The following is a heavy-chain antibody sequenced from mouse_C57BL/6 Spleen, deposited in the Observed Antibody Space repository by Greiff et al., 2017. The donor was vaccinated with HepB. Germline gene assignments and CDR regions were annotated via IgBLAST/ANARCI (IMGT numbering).Heavy chain of an antibody. CDR2: IDPNSGGT. V-gene: IGHV1-72*01. CDR1: GYTFTSYW. D-gene: IGHD1-1*01. CDR3: ASPLYYGSSYVGYFDV. J-gene: IGHJ1*03. Sequence: VQLQQSGAELVKPGASVKLSCKASGYTFTSYWMHWVKQRPGRGLEWIGRIDPNSGGTKYNEKFKSKATLTVDKPSSTAYMQLSSLTSEDAAVYYCASPLYYGSSYVGYFDVWGTGTTVTVSS.